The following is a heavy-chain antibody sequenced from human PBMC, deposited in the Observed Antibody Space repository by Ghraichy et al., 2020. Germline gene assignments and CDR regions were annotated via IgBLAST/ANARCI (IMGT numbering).Heavy chain of an antibody. CDR1: GFTFSSYA. CDR3: AKSPSYDFWSGYGGFDP. CDR2: ISGSGGST. D-gene: IGHD3-3*01. Sequence: GALRLSCAASGFTFSSYAMSWVRQAPGKGLEWVSAISGSGGSTYYADSVKGRFTISRDNSKNTLYLQMNSLRAEDTAVYYCAKSPSYDFWSGYGGFDPWGQGTLVTVSS. V-gene: IGHV3-23*01. J-gene: IGHJ5*02.